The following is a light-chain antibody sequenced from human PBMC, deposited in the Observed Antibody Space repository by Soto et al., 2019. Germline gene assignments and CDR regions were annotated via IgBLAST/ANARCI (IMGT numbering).Light chain of an antibody. V-gene: IGLV2-14*01. CDR2: EVT. CDR1: SSDIGGYNY. Sequence: QSALAQPASVSGSPGQSITISYTGGSSDIGGYNYVSWYQQHPGRAPRLLILEVTNRPSGVPDRFSGSKSGNTASLSIRGLQAEDEADYFCSSYSSKTPPYVFGTGTKVTVL. J-gene: IGLJ1*01. CDR3: SSYSSKTPPYV.